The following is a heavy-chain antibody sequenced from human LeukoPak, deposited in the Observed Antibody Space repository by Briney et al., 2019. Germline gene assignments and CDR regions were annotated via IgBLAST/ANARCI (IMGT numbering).Heavy chain of an antibody. CDR3: ARGKPASLYYYYYYMDV. CDR1: GGSISSSSYY. CDR2: IYYSGST. J-gene: IGHJ6*03. V-gene: IGHV4-39*01. Sequence: SETLSLTCTVSGGSISSSSYYWDWIRQPPGKGLEWIGSIYYSGSTNYNPSLKSRVTISVDTSKNQFSLKLSSVTAADTAVYYCARGKPASLYYYYYYMDVWGKGTTVTVSS.